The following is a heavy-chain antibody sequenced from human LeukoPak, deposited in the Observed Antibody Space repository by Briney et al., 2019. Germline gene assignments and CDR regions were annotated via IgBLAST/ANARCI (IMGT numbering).Heavy chain of an antibody. CDR2: ISYDGSNK. Sequence: GRSLRLSCAASGFTFSSYGMHWVRQAPGKGLEWVAVISYDGSNKYYADSVKGRFTISRDNSKNTLYLQMNSLRAEDTAVYYCAKDVGRDYDSSGYYYAINYWGQGTPVTVSS. CDR1: GFTFSSYG. V-gene: IGHV3-30*18. J-gene: IGHJ4*02. D-gene: IGHD3-22*01. CDR3: AKDVGRDYDSSGYYYAINY.